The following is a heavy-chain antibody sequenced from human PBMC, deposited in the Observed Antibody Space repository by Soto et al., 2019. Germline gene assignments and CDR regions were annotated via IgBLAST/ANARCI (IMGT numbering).Heavy chain of an antibody. CDR1: GGSISSHN. CDR2: MRDSGDT. Sequence: QVQLQESGPGLVKPSETLSLICSDSGGSISSHNWGWIRLPPGKGLEWIGYMRDSGDTSYNPSLNRCVGMALDTSRKEFSRKLTCVTAADTAVYYCVRQGFGALHGVVDVWGQGTTVTVSS. J-gene: IGHJ6*02. V-gene: IGHV4-59*08. CDR3: VRQGFGALHGVVDV. D-gene: IGHD3-10*01.